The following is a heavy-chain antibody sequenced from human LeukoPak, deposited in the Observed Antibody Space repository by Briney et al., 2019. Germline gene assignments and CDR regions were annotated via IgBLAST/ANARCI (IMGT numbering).Heavy chain of an antibody. J-gene: IGHJ4*02. Sequence: GRSLRLSCAASGFTFSIYGMHWVRQAPGKGLEWVAVISYDGSNKYYADSVKGRFTISRDNSRSTLYLQMNSLRPEDTAIYYCAREGYYGSGSPPSLYFDYWGQGTLVTVSS. D-gene: IGHD3-10*01. V-gene: IGHV3-30*03. CDR2: ISYDGSNK. CDR1: GFTFSIYG. CDR3: AREGYYGSGSPPSLYFDY.